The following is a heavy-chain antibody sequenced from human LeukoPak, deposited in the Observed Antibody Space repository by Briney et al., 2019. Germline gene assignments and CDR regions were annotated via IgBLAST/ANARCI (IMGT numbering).Heavy chain of an antibody. CDR2: INPNTGDT. J-gene: IGHJ4*02. CDR3: ASYPRYISSPPFDY. V-gene: IGHV1-2*02. CDR1: GYTFTGQY. Sequence: ASVKVSCKAYGYTFTGQYMHWVRQAPGQGLEWMEWINPNTGDTNYAQKFQGRVTMTRDTAISTAYLELSRLASDDTAVYYCASYPRYISSPPFDYWGQGTLVTVSS. D-gene: IGHD5-12*01.